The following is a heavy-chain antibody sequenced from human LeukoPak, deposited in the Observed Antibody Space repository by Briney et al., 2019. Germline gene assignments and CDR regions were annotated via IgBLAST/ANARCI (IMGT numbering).Heavy chain of an antibody. J-gene: IGHJ4*02. CDR3: ATTSGH. CDR2: INHSRIT. V-gene: IGHV4-34*01. CDR1: GAPFSGYW. Sequence: SETLSLTCAVYGAPFSGYWWYWIRQPPGKGLEWIGEINHSRITNYNPSLKSRVGISVDTSKNQFSLKLSYVTAADTAVYYCATTSGHWGQGTLVTVSS.